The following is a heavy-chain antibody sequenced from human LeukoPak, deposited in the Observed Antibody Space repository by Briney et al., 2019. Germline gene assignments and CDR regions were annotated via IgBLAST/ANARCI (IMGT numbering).Heavy chain of an antibody. J-gene: IGHJ4*02. CDR3: ARVSPDYGDLYFDY. V-gene: IGHV3-53*01. CDR2: IYSGGNT. D-gene: IGHD4-17*01. CDR1: GFTVRTNY. Sequence: GGSLRLSCAASGFTVRTNYMSWVRQAPGKGLEWVSVIYSGGNTYYADSVEGRFTISRDNSKNTLYLQMNSLRAEDTAMYYCARVSPDYGDLYFDYWGQGTLVTVSS.